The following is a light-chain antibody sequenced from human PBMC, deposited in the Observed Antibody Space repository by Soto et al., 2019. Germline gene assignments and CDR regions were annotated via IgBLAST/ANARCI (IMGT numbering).Light chain of an antibody. CDR3: QHYNSYSEA. V-gene: IGKV1-5*03. CDR2: KAS. Sequence: DIQLIQSPSTLSGSLAHRVTIPCLGGKTISSWWVWYQQKPGKAPTILIYKASTFKSGVPSRFSGSGSGTEFTLTISSLQPDDFSTYYCQHYNSYSEAFGQGTKVDI. CDR1: KTISSW. J-gene: IGKJ1*01.